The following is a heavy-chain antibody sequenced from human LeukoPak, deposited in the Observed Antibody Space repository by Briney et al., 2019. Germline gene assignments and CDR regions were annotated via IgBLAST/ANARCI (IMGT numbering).Heavy chain of an antibody. D-gene: IGHD6-13*01. CDR3: AREKLIAAAVLDP. CDR2: INPNSGGT. V-gene: IGHV1-2*02. Sequence: APVKVSCKASGYTFTGYYMHWVRQAPGQGLEWMGWINPNSGGTNYAQKFQGRVTMTRDTSISTAYMELSRLRSDDTAVYYCAREKLIAAAVLDPWGQGTLVTVSS. J-gene: IGHJ5*02. CDR1: GYTFTGYY.